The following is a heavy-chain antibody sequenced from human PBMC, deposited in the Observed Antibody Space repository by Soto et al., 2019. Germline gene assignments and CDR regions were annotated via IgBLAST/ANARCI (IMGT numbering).Heavy chain of an antibody. CDR2: ISGSGGNT. CDR3: ATHTIFGVVRGYFDY. CDR1: GFTFSSYA. V-gene: IGHV3-23*01. Sequence: EVQLLESGGGLVQPGGSLRLSCAASGFTFSSYAMSWVRQAPGKGLEWVSVISGSGGNTYYADSVKGRFTISRDNSKNTLYLQMNSLRAEDTAVYYCATHTIFGVVRGYFDYWGQGTLVTVSS. D-gene: IGHD3-3*01. J-gene: IGHJ4*02.